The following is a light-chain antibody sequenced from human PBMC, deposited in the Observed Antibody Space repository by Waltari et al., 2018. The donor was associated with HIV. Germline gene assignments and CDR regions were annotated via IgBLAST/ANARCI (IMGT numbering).Light chain of an antibody. J-gene: IGLJ3*02. V-gene: IGLV2-14*01. CDR1: SSDVGGYNY. CDR3: SSYTSSRTLV. Sequence: QSALTQPASVSGSPGQSITISCTGTSSDVGGYNYVSWYQQHPEKAPKQVIFEVNKRTSGVSKRFSGSRSGNTASLTISELQAEDEADYYCSSYTSSRTLVFGGGTKLTVL. CDR2: EVN.